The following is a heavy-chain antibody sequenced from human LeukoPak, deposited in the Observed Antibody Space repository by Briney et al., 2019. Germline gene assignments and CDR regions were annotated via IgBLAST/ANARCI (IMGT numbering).Heavy chain of an antibody. CDR1: GFTFSSYS. CDR2: ISSSSSTI. J-gene: IGHJ4*02. Sequence: GGSLRLSCAASGFTFSSYSMNWVRQAPGKGLEWVSYISSSSSTIYYADSVKGRFTISRDNSKNTLYLQMNSLRAEDTAVYYCARDTLRFLGWLPNMEGIDYWGQGTLVTVSS. D-gene: IGHD3-3*01. V-gene: IGHV3-48*01. CDR3: ARDTLRFLGWLPNMEGIDY.